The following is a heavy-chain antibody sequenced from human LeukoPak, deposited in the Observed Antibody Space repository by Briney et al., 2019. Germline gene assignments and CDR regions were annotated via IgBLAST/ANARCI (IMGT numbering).Heavy chain of an antibody. J-gene: IGHJ3*02. V-gene: IGHV3-21*01. CDR2: ISSSSSYI. Sequence: PGGSLRLSCAASGFTFTSFSMNWVRQAPGKGLEWVSSISSSSSYIYYTDSVKGRFTISRDNAKNSPYLQTNSRRAEDTAVYYCASGANLETFGEPSLDAFDIWGQGTMVTVSS. D-gene: IGHD3-10*01. CDR3: ASGANLETFGEPSLDAFDI. CDR1: GFTFTSFS.